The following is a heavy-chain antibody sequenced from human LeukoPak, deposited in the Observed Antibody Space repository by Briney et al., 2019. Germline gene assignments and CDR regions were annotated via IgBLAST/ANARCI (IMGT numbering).Heavy chain of an antibody. J-gene: IGHJ4*02. CDR1: GGSISSGGYY. D-gene: IGHD1-26*01. CDR2: IYHSGST. Sequence: SETLSLTCTVSGGSISSGGYYWSWIRQPPGKGLEWIGYIYHSGSTYYNPSLKSRVTISVDRSKNQFSLKLSSVTAADTAVYYCAREVGVTDGYYFDYWGQGTLVTVSS. V-gene: IGHV4-30-2*01. CDR3: AREVGVTDGYYFDY.